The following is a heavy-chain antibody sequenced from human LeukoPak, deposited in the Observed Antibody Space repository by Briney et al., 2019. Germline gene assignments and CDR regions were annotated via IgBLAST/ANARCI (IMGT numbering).Heavy chain of an antibody. CDR2: ISYDGSNK. J-gene: IGHJ4*02. D-gene: IGHD6-13*01. CDR1: GFTFSSYA. Sequence: GGSLSFSCAASGFTFSSYAMHWVRQAPGKGLEWVAVISYDGSNKYYADSVKGRFTISRDSSKNTLYLQMNSLRAEDTAVCYCARGSQQLVDSADYWGQGTLVTVSS. V-gene: IGHV3-30*04. CDR3: ARGSQQLVDSADY.